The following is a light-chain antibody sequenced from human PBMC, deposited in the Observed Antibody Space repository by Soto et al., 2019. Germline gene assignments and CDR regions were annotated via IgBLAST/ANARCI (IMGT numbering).Light chain of an antibody. J-gene: IGLJ1*01. Sequence: QSALTQPASVSGPPGQSITISCTGSSSDVGAYNFVSWYQHHPGKAPKLILYEVTTRPSGVSSRFSGSKSGNTASLTISGLQADDEANYYCSSYTSSNTPYVFGTGTKVTVL. V-gene: IGLV2-14*01. CDR1: SSDVGAYNF. CDR3: SSYTSSNTPYV. CDR2: EVT.